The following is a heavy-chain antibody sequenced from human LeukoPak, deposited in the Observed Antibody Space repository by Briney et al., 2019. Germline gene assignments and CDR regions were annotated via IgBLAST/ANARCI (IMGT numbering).Heavy chain of an antibody. D-gene: IGHD4-17*01. CDR2: NNHSGST. J-gene: IGHJ5*02. Sequence: PSETLSLTCAVYGGSFSGFFWSWIRQPPGKGLEWIGENNHSGSTNYNPSLKSRVTVSVDTSKSRFSLNLNSVTAADTAIYFCARGVYGDYYWFDPWGQGTLVTVSS. V-gene: IGHV4-34*01. CDR3: ARGVYGDYYWFDP. CDR1: GGSFSGFF.